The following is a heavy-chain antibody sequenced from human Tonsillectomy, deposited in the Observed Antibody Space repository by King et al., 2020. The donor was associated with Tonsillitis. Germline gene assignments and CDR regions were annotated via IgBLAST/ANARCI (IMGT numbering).Heavy chain of an antibody. V-gene: IGHV1-45*02. CDR1: GHTVTYRY. CDR2: VTPYNGIT. Sequence: QLVQSGAEVKKTGSSVKVSCKASGHTVTYRYLHWVRQAPGQAPEWVGWVTPYNGITNYAQKFQDKVTITWDRSMSTAYMELNSLRSEDTAMYYCAVTLYSGHAYYYYGMDVWGQGTTVTVSS. J-gene: IGHJ6*02. CDR3: AVTLYSGHAYYYYGMDV. D-gene: IGHD5-12*01.